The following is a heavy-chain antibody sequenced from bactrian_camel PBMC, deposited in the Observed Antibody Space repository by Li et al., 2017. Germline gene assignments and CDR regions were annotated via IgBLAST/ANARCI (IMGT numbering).Heavy chain of an antibody. CDR2: IDSTGKFT. V-gene: IGHV3S6*01. Sequence: HVQLVESGGGLVQPGGSLKLSCAASGFTFSYYSMSWVRQAPGKGFEWLSGIDSTGKFTYYADSVKGRFTISRDNARNMVHLQMDSLKPEDTAMYYCVRGIGYYLDYDVRYWGLGTQVTVS. D-gene: IGHD4*01. CDR3: VRGIGYYLDYDVRY. J-gene: IGHJ4*01. CDR1: GFTFSYYS.